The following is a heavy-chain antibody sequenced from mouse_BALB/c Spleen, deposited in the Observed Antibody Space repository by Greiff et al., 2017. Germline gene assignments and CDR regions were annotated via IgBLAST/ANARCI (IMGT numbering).Heavy chain of an antibody. Sequence: VQLQQSGAELVRPGSSVKISCKASGYAFSSYWMNWVKQRPGQGLEWIGQIYPGDGDTNYNGKFKGKATLTADKSSSTAYMQLSSLTSEDSAVYFCARGGVRWYFDYWGQGTTLTVSS. CDR3: ARGGVRWYFDY. CDR2: IYPGDGDT. CDR1: GYAFSSYW. V-gene: IGHV1-80*01. D-gene: IGHD2-1*01. J-gene: IGHJ2*01.